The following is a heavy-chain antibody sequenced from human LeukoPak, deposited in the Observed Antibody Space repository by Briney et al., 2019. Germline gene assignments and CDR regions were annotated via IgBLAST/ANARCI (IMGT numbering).Heavy chain of an antibody. D-gene: IGHD6-13*01. CDR1: GFTFSSYE. V-gene: IGHV3-48*03. CDR3: AKDRVAAAGTFDY. CDR2: ISSSGSTI. Sequence: GGSLRPPCAASGFTFSSYEMNWVRQAPGKGLEWVSYISSSGSTIYYADSVKGRFTISRDNAKNSLCLQMNSLRAEDTAVFYCAKDRVAAAGTFDYWGQGTLVTVSS. J-gene: IGHJ4*02.